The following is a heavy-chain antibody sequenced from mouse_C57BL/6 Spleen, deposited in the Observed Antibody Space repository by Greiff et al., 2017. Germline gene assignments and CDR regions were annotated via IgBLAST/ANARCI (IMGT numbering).Heavy chain of an antibody. CDR2: IHPNSGST. V-gene: IGHV1-64*01. J-gene: IGHJ2*01. CDR1: GYTFTSYW. Sequence: QVQLQQPGAELVKPGASVKLSCKASGYTFTSYWMHWVKQRPGQGLEWIGMIHPNSGSTNFNEKFKSKATLTVDKSSSTAYMQLSSLTSEDSAVYYCARSTVVGSYFDYWGQGTTLTVSS. D-gene: IGHD1-1*01. CDR3: ARSTVVGSYFDY.